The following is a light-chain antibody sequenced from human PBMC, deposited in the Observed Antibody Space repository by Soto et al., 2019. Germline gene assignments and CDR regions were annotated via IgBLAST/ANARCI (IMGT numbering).Light chain of an antibody. CDR2: EVS. V-gene: IGLV2-8*01. CDR3: SSYAGSNNFV. Sequence: QSALPQPPSASGSPGQSVTISCTGTSSDVGGYNYVSWYHQHPGKAPKLMIYEVSKRASGVPDRFSGSKSGNTASLTVSGLQAEDEADYYCSSYAGSNNFVFGTGTKLTVL. J-gene: IGLJ1*01. CDR1: SSDVGGYNY.